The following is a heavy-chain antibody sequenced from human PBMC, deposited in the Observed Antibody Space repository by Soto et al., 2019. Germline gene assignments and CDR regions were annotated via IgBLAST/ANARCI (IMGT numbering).Heavy chain of an antibody. J-gene: IGHJ2*01. CDR2: NYFSGST. CDR3: ARGVPYNWYLDL. Sequence: QVQLQESGPGLVKPSQTLSLTCTVSGGSISSGAHYYWSWIRQRPGKGLESIGYNYFSGSTYYSPSLKSRVTISVDTSKNQFSLKLSSVTAADTAVYYCARGVPYNWYLDLWGRGTLVTVSS. CDR1: GGSISSGAHYY. V-gene: IGHV4-31*03.